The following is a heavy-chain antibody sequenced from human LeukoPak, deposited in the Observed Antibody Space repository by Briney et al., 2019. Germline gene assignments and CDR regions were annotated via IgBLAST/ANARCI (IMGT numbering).Heavy chain of an antibody. Sequence: GGSLRLSCAASGFTFSSYEMNWVRQAPGKGLEWVSYISSSGSTIYYADSVKGRFTISRDNAKNSLYLQMNSLRAEDTAVYYCARGSGHYFYFDYWGQGTLVTVSS. V-gene: IGHV3-48*03. CDR2: ISSSGSTI. CDR1: GFTFSSYE. J-gene: IGHJ4*02. D-gene: IGHD2/OR15-2a*01. CDR3: ARGSGHYFYFDY.